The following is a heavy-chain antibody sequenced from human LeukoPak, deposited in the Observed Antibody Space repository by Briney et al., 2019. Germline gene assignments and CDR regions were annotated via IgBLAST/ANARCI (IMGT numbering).Heavy chain of an antibody. Sequence: GGSLRLSCAVSGFTFNTYSMNWVRQAPGKGLEWVASISSSSSYIYYADSVMGRFTISRDNAKNSLYLQMNSLRAEDTAVYYCAKDRWQLPVPYYFDCWGQGTLVTVSS. CDR1: GFTFNTYS. J-gene: IGHJ4*02. CDR2: ISSSSSYI. V-gene: IGHV3-21*01. D-gene: IGHD2-15*01. CDR3: AKDRWQLPVPYYFDC.